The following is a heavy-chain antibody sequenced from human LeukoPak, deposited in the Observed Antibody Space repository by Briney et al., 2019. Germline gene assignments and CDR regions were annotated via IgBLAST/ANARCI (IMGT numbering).Heavy chain of an antibody. CDR1: GGSISSGDYY. D-gene: IGHD3-22*01. CDR3: ARPYYYDSRIDP. Sequence: SETLSLTCTVSGGSISSGDYYWSWIRQPPGKGLEWIGYTYYSGSTYYNPSLKNRVSISVDTSKNQFSLNLSSVTAADTAVYYCARPYYYDSRIDPWGQGALVTVSS. J-gene: IGHJ5*02. V-gene: IGHV4-30-4*01. CDR2: TYYSGST.